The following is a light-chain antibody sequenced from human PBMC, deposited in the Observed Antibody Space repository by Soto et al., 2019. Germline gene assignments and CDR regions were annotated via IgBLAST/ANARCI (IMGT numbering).Light chain of an antibody. CDR2: TAS. J-gene: IGKJ1*01. Sequence: DIQMTQSPSTLSASVGDRVTITCRASQSVSSWLAWYQQKPGKAPNLLIYTASSLESGVPSSFSVSGSETEFTLTISSLHPDDFATYYCQKYNSAWTFGQGTTVEIK. V-gene: IGKV1-5*03. CDR3: QKYNSAWT. CDR1: QSVSSW.